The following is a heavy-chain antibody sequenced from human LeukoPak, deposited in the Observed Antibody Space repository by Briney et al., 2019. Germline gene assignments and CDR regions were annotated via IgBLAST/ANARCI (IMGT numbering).Heavy chain of an antibody. V-gene: IGHV3-30*03. D-gene: IGHD1-26*01. CDR1: GFTFSRYG. CDR3: ARDGREGDAFDI. Sequence: GGSLRLSCAASGFTFSRYGMHWVRQAPGKGLEWVAVISYDGSNKYYADSVKGRFTISRDNSKNTLYLQINSLRAEDTAVYYCARDGREGDAFDIWGQGTMVTVSS. J-gene: IGHJ3*02. CDR2: ISYDGSNK.